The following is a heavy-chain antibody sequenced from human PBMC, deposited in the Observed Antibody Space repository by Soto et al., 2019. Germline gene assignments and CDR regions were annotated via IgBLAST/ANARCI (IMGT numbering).Heavy chain of an antibody. CDR2: IYYSGST. CDR3: ARPGSDPPEYCTHGVCTGAGYYYYYGMDV. V-gene: IGHV4-39*01. Sequence: XGTLSLACTVSGGCISSSSYYWGWIRQPPGKGLEWIGSIYYSGSTYYNPSLKSRVTISVDTSKNQFSLKLSSVTAADTAVYYCARPGSDPPEYCTHGVCTGAGYYYYYGMDVWGQGTTVTVSS. D-gene: IGHD2-8*01. CDR1: GGCISSSSYY. J-gene: IGHJ6*02.